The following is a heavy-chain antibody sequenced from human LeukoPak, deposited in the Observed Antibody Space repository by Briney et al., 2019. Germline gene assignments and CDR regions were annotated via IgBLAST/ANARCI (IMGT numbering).Heavy chain of an antibody. J-gene: IGHJ4*02. D-gene: IGHD2-2*01. V-gene: IGHV4-59*08. CDR2: FTLSGTT. Sequence: SETLSLTCIVSGAYVTTYSWNWIRQSPGKGLEWIGYFTLSGTTSYSSSLKSRVTISRDTSKNQLSLKLTSVTAADTAVYYCARWGESEWAFASGGPGTLVTVSS. CDR3: ARWGESEWAFAS. CDR1: GAYVTTYS.